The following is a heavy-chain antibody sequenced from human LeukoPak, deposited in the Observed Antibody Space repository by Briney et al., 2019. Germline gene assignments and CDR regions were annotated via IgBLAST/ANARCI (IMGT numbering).Heavy chain of an antibody. J-gene: IGHJ3*02. CDR1: GGTFSGYA. Sequence: SVKVSCKASGGTFSGYAISWVRQAPGQGLEWMGRIIPILGIANYAQKFQGRVTITADKSTSTAYMELSSLRSEDTAVYYCARGVYGDYMAFDIWGQGTMVTVSS. V-gene: IGHV1-69*04. CDR2: IIPILGIA. CDR3: ARGVYGDYMAFDI. D-gene: IGHD4-17*01.